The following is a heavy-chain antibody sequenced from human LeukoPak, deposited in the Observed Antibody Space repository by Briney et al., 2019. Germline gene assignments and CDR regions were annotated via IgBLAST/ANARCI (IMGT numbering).Heavy chain of an antibody. V-gene: IGHV4-4*07. CDR2: IYTSGST. CDR1: GGSFSRSY. J-gene: IGHJ4*02. CDR3: ASARELPSLDPTGDY. D-gene: IGHD1-26*01. Sequence: SETLSLTCTVSGGSFSRSYWSWVRQPAGKGLEWIGRIYTSGSTNFNPSLKSRVTISIEKSKKQISLKLSSVTAAHTAVYYCASARELPSLDPTGDYWGQGTLVTVSS.